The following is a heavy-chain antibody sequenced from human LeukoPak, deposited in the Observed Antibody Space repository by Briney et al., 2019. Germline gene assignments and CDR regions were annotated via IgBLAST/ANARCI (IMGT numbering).Heavy chain of an antibody. CDR2: ITPSGGT. D-gene: IGHD6-13*01. J-gene: IGHJ5*02. CDR3: ARDTSTSSWYQGWFDP. V-gene: IGHV1-2*02. Sequence: ASVKVSCKASGYTFTSYAMHWVRQAPGQGLEWMGWITPSGGTNYPQKFQGRVTMTSDTSISTAYMELTRLRSDDTAIYYCARDTSTSSWYQGWFDPWGQGTLVTVSS. CDR1: GYTFTSYA.